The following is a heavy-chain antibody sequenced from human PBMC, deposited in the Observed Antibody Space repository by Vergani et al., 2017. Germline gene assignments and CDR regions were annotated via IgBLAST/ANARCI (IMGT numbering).Heavy chain of an antibody. CDR1: GGSISSYY. V-gene: IGHV4-4*09. D-gene: IGHD3-10*01. CDR3: ARSYYYGSGSSRAFDY. J-gene: IGHJ4*02. Sequence: QVQLQESGPGLVKPSETLSLTCTVSGGSISSYYWSWIRQPPGKGLEWIGYIYTSGSTNYNPSLKSRVTISVDTSKNQFSLKLSSVTAADTAVYYCARSYYYGSGSSRAFDYWGQGTLVTVSS. CDR2: IYTSGST.